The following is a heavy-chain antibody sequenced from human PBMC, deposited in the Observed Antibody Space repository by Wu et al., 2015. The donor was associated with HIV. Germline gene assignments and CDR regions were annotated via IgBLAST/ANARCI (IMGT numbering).Heavy chain of an antibody. CDR2: INPNSGGS. Sequence: QVQLMQSGAEVEKPGASVKVSCKTSGYNFIDNYIHWVRQAPGQGLEWMGWINPNSGGSRSPQKFQGRVSMTRDTSVNTVYLELTRLQFDDTAIYYCTKDYGIVGSTLPEYFQHWGQGTLVTVSS. CDR1: GYNFIDNY. J-gene: IGHJ1*01. CDR3: TKDYGIVGSTLPEYFQH. V-gene: IGHV1-2*02. D-gene: IGHD1-26*01.